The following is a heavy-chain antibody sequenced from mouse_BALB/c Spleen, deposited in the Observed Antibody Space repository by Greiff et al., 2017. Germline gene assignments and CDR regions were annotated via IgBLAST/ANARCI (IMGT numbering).Heavy chain of an antibody. CDR3: AREDGNYWYFDV. CDR1: GYTFTNYW. V-gene: IGHV1-63*02. CDR2: IYPGGGYT. D-gene: IGHD2-1*01. Sequence: QVQLQQSGAELVRPGTSVKISCKASGYTFTNYWLGWVKQRPGHGLEWIGDIYPGGGYTNYNEKFKGKATLTADTSSSTAYMQLSSLTSEDSAVYFCAREDGNYWYFDVWGAGTTVTVSS. J-gene: IGHJ1*01.